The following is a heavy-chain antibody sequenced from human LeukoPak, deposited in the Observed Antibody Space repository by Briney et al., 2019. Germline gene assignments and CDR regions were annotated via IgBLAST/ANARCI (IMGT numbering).Heavy chain of an antibody. CDR3: AIVVAARQGTIDP. CDR1: GFTFSSYA. D-gene: IGHD6-6*01. V-gene: IGHV3-23*01. CDR2: ISGSGGTT. J-gene: IGHJ5*02. Sequence: GGSLRLSYAPSGFTFSSYAMSWVRQAPGKGLEWVSAISGSGGTTYYADSVKGRFTLSRDNSKSTLYVQMNSLRAEDTAVYDCAIVVAARQGTIDPWGQGTLVTISS.